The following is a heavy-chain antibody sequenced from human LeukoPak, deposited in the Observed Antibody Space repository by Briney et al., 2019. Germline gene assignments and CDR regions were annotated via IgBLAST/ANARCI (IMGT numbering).Heavy chain of an antibody. Sequence: ASVKVSCKASGYTFTSYYMLWVRQAPGQGLEWMGIINPSGGSTSYAQKFQGRVTMTRDTSTSTVYMELSSLRSEDTAVYYCARRAPRSASGSYWGEFDYWGQGTLVTVSS. D-gene: IGHD1-26*01. CDR3: ARRAPRSASGSYWGEFDY. CDR2: INPSGGST. CDR1: GYTFTSYY. V-gene: IGHV1-46*01. J-gene: IGHJ4*02.